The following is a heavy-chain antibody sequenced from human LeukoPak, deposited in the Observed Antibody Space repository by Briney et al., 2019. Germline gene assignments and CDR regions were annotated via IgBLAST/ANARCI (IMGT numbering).Heavy chain of an antibody. CDR3: ASFTSSWHP. Sequence: GGSLRLSCAASGFTVSGDNMSWVRQSPAKGLEWVATFHSGGDTYYADSVKGRFTISRDDPQNMVYLQMNNLRVEDTALYYCASFTSSWHPWGQGTPVTVSS. CDR2: FHSGGDT. D-gene: IGHD6-13*01. CDR1: GFTVSGDN. V-gene: IGHV3-66*01. J-gene: IGHJ1*01.